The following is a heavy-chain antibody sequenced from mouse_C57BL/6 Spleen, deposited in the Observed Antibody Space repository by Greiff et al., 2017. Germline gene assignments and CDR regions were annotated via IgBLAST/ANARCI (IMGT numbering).Heavy chain of an antibody. D-gene: IGHD2-3*01. V-gene: IGHV1-9*01. J-gene: IGHJ3*01. CDR2: ILPGSGST. Sequence: QVQLQQSGAELMKPGASVKLSCKATGYTFTGYWIEWVKQRPGHGLEWIGEILPGSGSTNYNEKFKGKATFTADTSSNTAYMQLSSLTTEDSAIYYCAREEIYDCYYMAYWGQGTLVTVSA. CDR1: GYTFTGYW. CDR3: AREEIYDCYYMAY.